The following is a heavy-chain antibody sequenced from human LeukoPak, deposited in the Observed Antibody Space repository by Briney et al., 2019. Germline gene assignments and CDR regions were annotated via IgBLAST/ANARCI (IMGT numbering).Heavy chain of an antibody. CDR1: GGSISSSSYY. CDR3: AREPYYDILTGYFGYYYYYGMDV. CDR2: IYYSGST. V-gene: IGHV4-39*07. J-gene: IGHJ6*02. D-gene: IGHD3-9*01. Sequence: SETLSLTCTVSGGSISSSSYYWGWIRQPPGKGLEWIGSIYYSGSTYYNPSLKSRVTISVDTSKNQFSLKLSSVTAADTAVYYCAREPYYDILTGYFGYYYYYGMDVWGQGTTVTVSS.